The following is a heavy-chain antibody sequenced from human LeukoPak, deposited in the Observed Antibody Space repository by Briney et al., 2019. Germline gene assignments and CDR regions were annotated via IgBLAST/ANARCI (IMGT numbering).Heavy chain of an antibody. J-gene: IGHJ4*02. Sequence: GRSLRLSCAASGFTFSSYAMHWVRQAPGKGLEWVAVISYDGSIKYYADSVKGRFTISRDNSKNTLYLQMNSLRAEDTAVYYCARDQAEFGTNYYFDYWGQGTLVTVSS. CDR3: ARDQAEFGTNYYFDY. V-gene: IGHV3-30-3*01. CDR2: ISYDGSIK. D-gene: IGHD3-10*01. CDR1: GFTFSSYA.